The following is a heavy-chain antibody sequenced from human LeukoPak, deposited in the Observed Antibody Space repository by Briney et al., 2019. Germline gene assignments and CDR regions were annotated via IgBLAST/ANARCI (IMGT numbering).Heavy chain of an antibody. CDR3: ARQSHDYGFDY. CDR2: ISLSSSSI. Sequence: GGSLRLSCAASGFTFSHYGMHWVRQAPGKGLEWVSYISLSSSSIYYADSLKARFTISRDNAKNSLYLQMNSLRAEDTAVYYCARQSHDYGFDYWGQGTLVTVSS. CDR1: GFTFSHYG. V-gene: IGHV3-48*01. D-gene: IGHD4-17*01. J-gene: IGHJ4*02.